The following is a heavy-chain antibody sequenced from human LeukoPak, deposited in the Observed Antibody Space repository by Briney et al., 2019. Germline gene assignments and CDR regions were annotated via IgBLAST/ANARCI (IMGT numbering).Heavy chain of an antibody. D-gene: IGHD6-19*01. J-gene: IGHJ4*02. Sequence: SETLSLTCTVSGGSISSYYWSWIRQPPGKGLEWIGYIYYSGSTNYNPSLKSRVTISVDTSKNQFSLKLSSVTAADTAVYYCARARRYSGGFDYWGQGTLVTVSS. CDR3: ARARRYSGGFDY. V-gene: IGHV4-59*01. CDR2: IYYSGST. CDR1: GGSISSYY.